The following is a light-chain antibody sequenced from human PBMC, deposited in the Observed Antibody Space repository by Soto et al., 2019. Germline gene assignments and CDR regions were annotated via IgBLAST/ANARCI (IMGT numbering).Light chain of an antibody. CDR2: AAS. Sequence: DIQMTQSPSSLSASVGDRVTITCRASQSISSYLNWYQQKPEKAPKLLIYAASSLQSGVPSRFSGSGSGTDFTLTISSLQPEDFATYYCQQSYSTPRSTFGGGTKVEIK. CDR3: QQSYSTPRST. V-gene: IGKV1-39*01. CDR1: QSISSY. J-gene: IGKJ4*01.